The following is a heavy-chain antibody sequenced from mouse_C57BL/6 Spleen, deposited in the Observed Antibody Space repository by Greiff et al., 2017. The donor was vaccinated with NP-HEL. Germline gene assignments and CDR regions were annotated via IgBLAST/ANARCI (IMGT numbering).Heavy chain of an antibody. CDR3: AREIYYGSSFDY. Sequence: QVHVKQPGTELVKPGASVKLSCKASGYTFTSYWMHWVKQRPGQGLEWIGNINPSNGGTNYNEKFKSKATLTVDKSSSTAYMQLSSLTSEDSAVYYCAREIYYGSSFDYWGQGTTLTVSS. CDR2: INPSNGGT. CDR1: GYTFTSYW. D-gene: IGHD1-1*01. V-gene: IGHV1-53*01. J-gene: IGHJ2*01.